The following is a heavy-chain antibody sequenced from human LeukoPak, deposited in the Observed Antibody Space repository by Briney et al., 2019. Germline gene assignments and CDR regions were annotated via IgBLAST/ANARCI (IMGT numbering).Heavy chain of an antibody. Sequence: PSETLSLTCTVSGGSISSYYWSWIRQPAGKGLEWIGRIYTSGSTNYNPSLKSRVTMSVDTSKNQFSLKLSSVTAADTAVYYCARVLYSSGYYRTKQTPAFDYWGQGTLVTVSS. J-gene: IGHJ4*02. CDR1: GGSISSYY. CDR3: ARVLYSSGYYRTKQTPAFDY. V-gene: IGHV4-4*07. CDR2: IYTSGST. D-gene: IGHD3-22*01.